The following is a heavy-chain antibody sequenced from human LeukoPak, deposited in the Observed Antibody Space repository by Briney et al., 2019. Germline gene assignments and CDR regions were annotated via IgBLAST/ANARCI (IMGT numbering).Heavy chain of an antibody. CDR3: ARERDYYDSSGYY. V-gene: IGHV4-31*03. CDR1: GGSISSGGYY. J-gene: IGHJ4*02. CDR2: IYYSGST. D-gene: IGHD3-22*01. Sequence: PSETLCLTCTVSGGSISSGGYYWSWIRQHPGKGLEWIGYIYYSGSTYYNPSLRSRLTISVDTSKNQFCLKLSSVTAADTAVYYCARERDYYDSSGYYWGQGTLVTVSS.